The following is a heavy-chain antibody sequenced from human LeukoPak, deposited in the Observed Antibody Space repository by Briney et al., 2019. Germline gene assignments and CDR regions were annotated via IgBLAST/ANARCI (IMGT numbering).Heavy chain of an antibody. J-gene: IGHJ6*03. CDR2: IKQDGSEK. CDR3: ARYTYGGYYYYMDV. CDR1: GFTFSSYW. D-gene: IGHD2-2*02. Sequence: PGGSLRLSCAASGFTFSSYWMSWVRQAPGKGLEWVANIKQDGSEKYYVDSVKGRFTISRDNAKNSLYLQMNSLRAEDTAVYYCARYTYGGYYYYMDVWGKGTTVTVSS. V-gene: IGHV3-7*01.